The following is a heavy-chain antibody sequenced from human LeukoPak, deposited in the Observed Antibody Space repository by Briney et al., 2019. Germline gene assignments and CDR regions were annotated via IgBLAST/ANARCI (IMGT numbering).Heavy chain of an antibody. Sequence: SETLSLTCTVSGGSISSYYWSWIRQPAGKGLEWIGRIYTSGSTNYNPSRECRVTMSVDTSKNQFSLKLSSVTAADTAVYYCARDLSYDSSGVWGQGTLVTVSS. J-gene: IGHJ4*02. CDR3: ARDLSYDSSGV. V-gene: IGHV4-4*07. CDR1: GGSISSYY. CDR2: IYTSGST. D-gene: IGHD3-22*01.